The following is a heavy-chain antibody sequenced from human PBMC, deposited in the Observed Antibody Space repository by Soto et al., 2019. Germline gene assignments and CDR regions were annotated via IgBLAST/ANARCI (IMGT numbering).Heavy chain of an antibody. V-gene: IGHV3-30-3*01. J-gene: IGHJ5*02. CDR1: GFTFSSYA. CDR3: ARDFPIRFSSSYHWFDP. Sequence: LRLSCAASGFTFSSYAMHWVRQAPGKGLERVAVISYDGSNKYYADSVKGRFTISRDNSKNTLHLKMNSLRAEDTAVYYCARDFPIRFSSSYHWFDPWGQGTLVTVSS. D-gene: IGHD6-6*01. CDR2: ISYDGSNK.